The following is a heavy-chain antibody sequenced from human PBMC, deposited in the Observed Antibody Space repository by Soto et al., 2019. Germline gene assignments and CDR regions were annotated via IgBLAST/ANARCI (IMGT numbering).Heavy chain of an antibody. Sequence: ASVKVSCKTSGYTFSNYGITWVRQAPGQPLEWLGWISLYSDGANYAQKFQGRVSMTTDTSTTTAYMELRSLRSDDTAVYYCARVVPGAEAWFGPWGQGTLVTLSS. V-gene: IGHV1-18*01. CDR2: ISLYSDGA. D-gene: IGHD2-2*01. CDR1: GYTFSNYG. CDR3: ARVVPGAEAWFGP. J-gene: IGHJ5*02.